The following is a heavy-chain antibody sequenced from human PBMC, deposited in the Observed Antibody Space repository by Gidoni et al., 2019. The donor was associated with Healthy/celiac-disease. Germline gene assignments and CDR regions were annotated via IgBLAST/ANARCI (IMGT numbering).Heavy chain of an antibody. CDR2: IIPICGTA. CDR3: AGGVSSSSVENWFDH. CDR1: GGRFSSYA. D-gene: IGHD6-6*01. J-gene: IGHJ5*02. V-gene: IGHV1-69*01. Sequence: QVQLVQSGAEVKKPGSSVKVSCKATGGRFSSYASSGVRQAPGQGLEWLGGIIPICGTANYAQKFHGRVTITSDESTSTAYKVLSSLRSEDTAVYYCAGGVSSSSVENWFDHWGQGTLVTVSS.